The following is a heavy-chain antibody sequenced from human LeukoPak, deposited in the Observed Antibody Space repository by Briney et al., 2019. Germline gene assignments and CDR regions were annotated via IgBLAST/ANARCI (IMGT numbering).Heavy chain of an antibody. CDR1: GFTVSSNY. J-gene: IGHJ4*02. CDR3: AKVRVSIAVALKPDFDY. D-gene: IGHD6-19*01. V-gene: IGHV3-23*01. Sequence: GGSLRLSCAASGFTVSSNYMSWVRQAPGKGLEWVSATSGSGGSTYYADSVKGRFTISRDNSKNTLYLQMNSLRAEDTAVYYCAKVRVSIAVALKPDFDYWGQGTLVTVSS. CDR2: TSGSGGST.